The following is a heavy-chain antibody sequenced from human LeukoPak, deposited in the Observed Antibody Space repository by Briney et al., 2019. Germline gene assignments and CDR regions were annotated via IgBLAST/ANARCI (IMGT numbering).Heavy chain of an antibody. D-gene: IGHD2-2*02. Sequence: ASVKVSCKASGYTFTSYYMHWVRQAPGQGLEWMGIINPSGGSTSYAQKFQGRVTITRDMSTSTVYMELSSLRSEDTAVYYCARSIHYYYYMDVWGKGTTVTVSS. CDR1: GYTFTSYY. V-gene: IGHV1-46*01. CDR3: ARSIHYYYYMDV. J-gene: IGHJ6*03. CDR2: INPSGGST.